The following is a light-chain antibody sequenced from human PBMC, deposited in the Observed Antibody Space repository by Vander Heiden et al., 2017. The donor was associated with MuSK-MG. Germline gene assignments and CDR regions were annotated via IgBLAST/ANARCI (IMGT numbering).Light chain of an antibody. CDR2: AAS. J-gene: IGKJ1*01. V-gene: IGKV1-8*01. CDR1: QGISSY. Sequence: AIRMTQSPSSFSASTGDRVTITCRASQGISSYLAWYQQKPGKAPKLLFYAASTLQSGVPSRFSGSGSGTDFTLTISCLQSEDFATYYCQQYYSYPRTLGQGTKVEIK. CDR3: QQYYSYPRT.